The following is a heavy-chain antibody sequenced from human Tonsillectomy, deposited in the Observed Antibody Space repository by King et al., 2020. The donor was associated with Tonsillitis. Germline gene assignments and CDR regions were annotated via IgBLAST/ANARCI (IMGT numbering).Heavy chain of an antibody. CDR3: ASSDVLGYYFDY. Sequence: VQLQESGPGLVKPSETLSLTCTVSGGSISSYYWSWIRQPAGRRLEWIGRIYTSGSTNYNPSLKSRVTMSVDTSKNQFSLKLTSVTAADTAVYYCASSDVLGYYFDYWGQGTLVTVSS. V-gene: IGHV4-4*07. CDR2: IYTSGST. D-gene: IGHD3-10*01. J-gene: IGHJ4*02. CDR1: GGSISSYY.